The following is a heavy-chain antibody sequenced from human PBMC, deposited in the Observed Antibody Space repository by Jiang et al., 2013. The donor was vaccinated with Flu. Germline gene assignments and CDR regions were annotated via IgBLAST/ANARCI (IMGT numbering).Heavy chain of an antibody. V-gene: IGHV4-39*07. D-gene: IGHD5-18*01. Sequence: LLKPSETLSLTCTVSGGSISSSSYYWGWIRQPPGKGLEWIGSIYYSGSTYYNPSLKSRVTISVDTSKNQFSLKLSSVTAADTAVYYCARVKGIQLWYRFDHWGQGTLVTVSS. J-gene: IGHJ4*02. CDR2: IYYSGST. CDR1: GGSISSSSYY. CDR3: ARVKGIQLWYRFDH.